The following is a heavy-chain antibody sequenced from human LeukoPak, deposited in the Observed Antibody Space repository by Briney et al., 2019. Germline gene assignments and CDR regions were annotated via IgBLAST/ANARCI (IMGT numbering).Heavy chain of an antibody. J-gene: IGHJ3*02. Sequence: SQTLSLTCAISGDSVYSSSAAWNWIRQSPSGGLEWLGRTYFRSKWYNDYALSVRGRIGINPDTSKNQFSLHLNSVTPEDTAVYYCARDQSCSSGCYHAFENWGQGTLVTVSS. CDR1: GDSVYSSSAA. D-gene: IGHD2-21*02. CDR3: ARDQSCSSGCYHAFEN. CDR2: TYFRSKWYN. V-gene: IGHV6-1*01.